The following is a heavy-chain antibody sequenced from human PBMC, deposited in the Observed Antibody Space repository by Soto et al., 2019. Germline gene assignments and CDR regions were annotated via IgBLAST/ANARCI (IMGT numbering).Heavy chain of an antibody. J-gene: IGHJ5*02. CDR2: ISSGSSTI. CDR3: ARDRFDYYDSSGYWRFDP. D-gene: IGHD3-22*01. CDR1: GFTFSSYS. Sequence: GGSLRLSCAASGFTFSSYSMNWVRQAPGKGLEWVSSISSGSSTIYYADSVKGRFTISRDNAKNSLYLQMNSLRAEDTAVYYCARDRFDYYDSSGYWRFDPWGQGTLVTVS. V-gene: IGHV3-48*01.